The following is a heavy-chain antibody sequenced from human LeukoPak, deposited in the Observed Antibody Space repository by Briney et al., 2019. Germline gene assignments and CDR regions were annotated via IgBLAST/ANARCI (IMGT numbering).Heavy chain of an antibody. CDR1: GFTFSDHY. CDR3: AKEVLDYEIPYWYFDL. V-gene: IGHV3-23*01. J-gene: IGHJ2*01. CDR2: LSGSDDYT. D-gene: IGHD4-17*01. Sequence: PGGSLRLSCAASGFTFSDHYMDWVRRAPGKGLEWVSALSGSDDYTYYADSVKGRFTISRDNSKNTLYLHLNSLRADDTAVYHCAKEVLDYEIPYWYFDLWGRGTLVTVSS.